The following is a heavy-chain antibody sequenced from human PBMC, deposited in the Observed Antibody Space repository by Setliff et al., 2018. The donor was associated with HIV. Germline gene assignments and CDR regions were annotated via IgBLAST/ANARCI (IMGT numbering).Heavy chain of an antibody. CDR3: ARASFPRYCSITSCFEKGWFDP. V-gene: IGHV3-48*01. CDR2: ISWNSGSK. Sequence: GGSLRLSCEASGFTFSSFGMHWVRQAPGKGLEWVSGISWNSGSKRYAVSVKGRFTISRDNARNSLYLQMNSLRAEDTAVYYCARASFPRYCSITSCFEKGWFDPWGQGTLVTVSS. D-gene: IGHD2-2*01. CDR1: GFTFSSFG. J-gene: IGHJ5*02.